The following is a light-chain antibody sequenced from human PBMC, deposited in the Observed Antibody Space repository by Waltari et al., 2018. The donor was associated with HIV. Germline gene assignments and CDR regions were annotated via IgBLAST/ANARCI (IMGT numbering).Light chain of an antibody. V-gene: IGKV1-33*01. Sequence: DIPLSQSPSSLSASVGARVTITCQASRGISNYLNWYQQKPGKAPKLLIYDASNLETGVPSRFSGSGSGTYFTFTISSLQPEDIATYYCQQYDNLPVTFGGGTKVELK. CDR2: DAS. CDR3: QQYDNLPVT. J-gene: IGKJ4*01. CDR1: RGISNY.